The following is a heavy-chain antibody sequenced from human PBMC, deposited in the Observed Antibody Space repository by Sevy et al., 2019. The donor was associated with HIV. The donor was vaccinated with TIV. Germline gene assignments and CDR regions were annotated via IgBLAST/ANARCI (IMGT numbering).Heavy chain of an antibody. V-gene: IGHV3-33*01. CDR3: ARGGDFNDRSAKRDFDY. J-gene: IGHJ4*02. Sequence: GGSLRLSCAASGFNFSNYGMHWVRQAPGKGLEWVAVIWNDGSNKYYANSVKGRFTISRDNSKNTLYRQMNSLRVEDTAVYFCARGGDFNDRSAKRDFDYWGQRTLVTVSS. D-gene: IGHD3-22*01. CDR2: IWNDGSNK. CDR1: GFNFSNYG.